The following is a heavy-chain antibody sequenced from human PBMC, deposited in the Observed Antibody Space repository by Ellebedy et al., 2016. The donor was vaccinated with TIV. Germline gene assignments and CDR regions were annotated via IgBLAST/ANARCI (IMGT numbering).Heavy chain of an antibody. CDR2: ISSDGTGT. Sequence: GESLKISCAASGFTFSSYWMHWVRPAPGKGLVWVSRISSDGTGTSYADPMQGLFTISKDSAKNTLYLQMNSLRAEDTAVYYCARVECNSISCPGAFDIWGQGTMVTVSS. V-gene: IGHV3-74*01. J-gene: IGHJ3*02. CDR3: ARVECNSISCPGAFDI. D-gene: IGHD2-2*01. CDR1: GFTFSSYW.